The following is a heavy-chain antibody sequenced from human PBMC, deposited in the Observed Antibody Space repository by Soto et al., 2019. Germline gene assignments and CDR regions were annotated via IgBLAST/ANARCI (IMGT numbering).Heavy chain of an antibody. J-gene: IGHJ2*01. CDR2: ISAYNGNT. V-gene: IGHV1-18*04. CDR1: GYTFTSYG. D-gene: IGHD1-26*01. CDR3: AKNSGSYVWYFDL. Sequence: GASVKFACKSSGYTFTSYGISCGLEAPGQGLEWMGWISAYNGNTNYAQKLQGRVTMTTDTSTSTAYMELRSLRSDDTAVYYCAKNSGSYVWYFDLWGRGTLVTVSS.